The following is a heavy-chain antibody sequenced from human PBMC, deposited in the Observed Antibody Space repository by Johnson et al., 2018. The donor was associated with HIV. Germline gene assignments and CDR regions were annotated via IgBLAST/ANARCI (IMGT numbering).Heavy chain of an antibody. CDR3: ATRDPTHRPGVFDI. V-gene: IGHV3-11*04. J-gene: IGHJ3*02. CDR2: ISSSGSTI. D-gene: IGHD1-14*01. Sequence: GLEWISYISSSGSTIYYADSVKGRFTISRDNAKNSLYLQMNSLRAEDTAVYYCATRDPTHRPGVFDIWGQGTMVTISS.